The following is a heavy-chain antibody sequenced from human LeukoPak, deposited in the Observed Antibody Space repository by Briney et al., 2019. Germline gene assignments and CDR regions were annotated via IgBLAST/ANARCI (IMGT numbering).Heavy chain of an antibody. CDR2: ISGLSSYA. V-gene: IGHV3-21*01. CDR3: GRAFPPLRTSSAGDL. J-gene: IGHJ4*02. CDR1: GFTFSDYD. Sequence: PGGSLRLSCSASGFTFSDYDMNWVRQAPGKGLEWVSSISGLSSYAYYGESVKGRFSISRDNAKNSLYLQMNSLGAEDTATYYCGRAFPPLRTSSAGDLWGQGILVTVSS. D-gene: IGHD3-16*01.